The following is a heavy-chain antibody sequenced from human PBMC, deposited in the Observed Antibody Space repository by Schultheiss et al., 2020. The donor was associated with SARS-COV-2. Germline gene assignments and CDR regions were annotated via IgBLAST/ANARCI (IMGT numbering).Heavy chain of an antibody. CDR1: GYTFTSYG. Sequence: ASVKVSCKASGYTFTSYGISWVRQAPGQGLEWMGWISAYNGNTNYAQKLQGRVTMTTDTSTSTAYMELRSLRSDDTAVYYCAREEDGWSSGYYSWFDPWGQGTLVTVSS. CDR2: ISAYNGNT. D-gene: IGHD3-22*01. V-gene: IGHV1-18*01. J-gene: IGHJ5*02. CDR3: AREEDGWSSGYYSWFDP.